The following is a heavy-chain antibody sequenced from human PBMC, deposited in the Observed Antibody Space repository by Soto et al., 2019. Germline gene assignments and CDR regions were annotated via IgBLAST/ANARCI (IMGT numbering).Heavy chain of an antibody. V-gene: IGHV3-21*01. CDR1: AFTFSTYS. J-gene: IGHJ4*02. CDR3: AKDNGYDAATLDY. D-gene: IGHD5-12*01. Sequence: EVHLVESGGGLVKPGGSLRLSCAASAFTFSTYSTYWVRQAPGKGLEWVSSISSSSSSIYYADSLRGRFTISRDNAKNSLYLQMNSLRAEDTAMYYCAKDNGYDAATLDYWGQGTLVTVSS. CDR2: ISSSSSSI.